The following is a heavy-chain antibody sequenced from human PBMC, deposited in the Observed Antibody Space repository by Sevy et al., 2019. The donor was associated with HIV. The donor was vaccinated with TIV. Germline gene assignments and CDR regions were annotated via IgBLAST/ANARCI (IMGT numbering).Heavy chain of an antibody. CDR2: FYTSGNT. D-gene: IGHD3-9*01. CDR3: ARGLRDYDILTGFYYYYYMDV. J-gene: IGHJ6*03. CDR1: GGSISSGSYY. V-gene: IGHV4-61*02. Sequence: SETLSLTCTVSGGSISSGSYYWSWIRQPAGKGLEWIGRFYTSGNTNYNPSLKSRVTISVDTSKNQFSLKLSSVTAADTAVYYWARGLRDYDILTGFYYYYYMDVWGKGTTVTVSS.